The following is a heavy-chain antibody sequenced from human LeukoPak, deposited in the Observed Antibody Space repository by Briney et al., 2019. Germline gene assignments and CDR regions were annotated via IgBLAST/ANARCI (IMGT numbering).Heavy chain of an antibody. V-gene: IGHV1-18*01. CDR3: ARGWELDC. CDR2: ISSYNDDI. J-gene: IGHJ4*02. Sequence: ASVKVSCKPSGYSFTTYGISWVRQAPGQGIEWMGWISSYNDDIDFEQTFQGRVTMTTDTSTSTAYMELRSLRSDDTAVYYCARGWELDCWGQGNLVTVSS. D-gene: IGHD1-26*01. CDR1: GYSFTTYG.